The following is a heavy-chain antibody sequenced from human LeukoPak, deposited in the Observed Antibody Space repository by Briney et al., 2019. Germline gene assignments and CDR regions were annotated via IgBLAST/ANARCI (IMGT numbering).Heavy chain of an antibody. J-gene: IGHJ4*02. CDR2: IKSDGSST. Sequence: PGGSLRLSCAASGFTFNSYWMHWVRQAPGKGLVWVSRIKSDGSSTTYADSVKGRFTISRDNAKNTLYLQMNSLRTEDTALYYCAKDEGYCSGGSCYEHFDYWGQGTLVTVSS. CDR3: AKDEGYCSGGSCYEHFDY. V-gene: IGHV3-74*03. CDR1: GFTFNSYW. D-gene: IGHD2-15*01.